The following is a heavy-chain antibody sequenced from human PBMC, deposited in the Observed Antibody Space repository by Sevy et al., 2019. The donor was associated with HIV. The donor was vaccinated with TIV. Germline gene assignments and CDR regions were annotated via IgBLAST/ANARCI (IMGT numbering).Heavy chain of an antibody. CDR3: AKRRVQSGLSGGGANYGMDV. D-gene: IGHD2-8*02. CDR1: GFPFSNFA. Sequence: GGSLRLSCAASGFPFSNFAMSWVRQAPGKGLEWVSTLIGGGSRTYYADSVTGRFTISRDNSINTLYLQMNSLRDEDTAIYYCAKRRVQSGLSGGGANYGMDVCGRGTTVTVSS. CDR2: LIGGGSRT. V-gene: IGHV3-23*01. J-gene: IGHJ6*02.